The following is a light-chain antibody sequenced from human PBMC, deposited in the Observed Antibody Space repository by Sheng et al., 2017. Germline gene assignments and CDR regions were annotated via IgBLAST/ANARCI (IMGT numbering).Light chain of an antibody. J-gene: IGKJ3*01. V-gene: IGKV3-15*01. CDR1: QSVSSN. CDR2: GAS. Sequence: EIVMTQSPATLSVSPGERATLSCRASQSVSSNLAWYQQKPGQAPXLLIYGASTRATGIPARFSGSGSGXEFTLTISSLQSEDFAVYYCQQYNNWPFTFGPGTKVDIK. CDR3: QQYNNWPFT.